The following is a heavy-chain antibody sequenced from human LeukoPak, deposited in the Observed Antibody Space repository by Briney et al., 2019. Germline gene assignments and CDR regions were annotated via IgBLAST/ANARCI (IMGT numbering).Heavy chain of an antibody. Sequence: SETLSLTCAVYGGSFSAYYWNWIRQPPGKGLEWIGEINHSGSTNYNPSLKSRVTISVDTSKNHFSLKLSSVTAADTAVYYRARANIQLWSRGWFDPWGQGTLVTVSS. CDR1: GGSFSAYY. D-gene: IGHD5-18*01. J-gene: IGHJ5*02. V-gene: IGHV4-34*01. CDR2: INHSGST. CDR3: ARANIQLWSRGWFDP.